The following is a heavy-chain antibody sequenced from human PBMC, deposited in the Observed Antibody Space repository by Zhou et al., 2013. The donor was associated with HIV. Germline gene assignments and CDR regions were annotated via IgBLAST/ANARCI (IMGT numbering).Heavy chain of an antibody. CDR2: IIPIFGTT. D-gene: IGHD6-13*01. Sequence: QVQLVQSGAQVKKPGASVMVSCKVSGYTLADISIHWVRQVPGQGLEWMGRIIPIFGTTNYAQKFQGRVTITADEYTSTAYMELSSLRSEDTAVYYCARDRMARLGYSSSNDAFDIWGQGTMVTVSS. V-gene: IGHV1-69*13. CDR3: ARDRMARLGYSSSNDAFDI. CDR1: GYTLADIS. J-gene: IGHJ3*02.